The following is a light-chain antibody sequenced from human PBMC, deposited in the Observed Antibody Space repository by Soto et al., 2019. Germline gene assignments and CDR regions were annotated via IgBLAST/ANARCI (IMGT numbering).Light chain of an antibody. J-gene: IGLJ1*01. CDR1: SSDVGNYDY. CDR2: AVS. CDR3: TSYTPSSTYV. Sequence: QSVLTQPASVSGFLGQSITIPCTGTSSDVGNYDYVSWYQQYPGKAPKLMIYAVSRRPSGVSNRFSGSKSGNTASLTISGLQAEDEADYYCTSYTPSSTYVFGTGTKVTVL. V-gene: IGLV2-14*03.